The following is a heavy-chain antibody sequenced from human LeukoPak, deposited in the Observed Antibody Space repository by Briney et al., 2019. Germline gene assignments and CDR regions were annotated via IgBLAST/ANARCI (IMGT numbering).Heavy chain of an antibody. V-gene: IGHV4-31*03. CDR2: IYYSGST. CDR3: ARIGSGVGKHFDY. D-gene: IGHD3-10*01. CDR1: GGSISSGGYY. J-gene: IGHJ4*02. Sequence: SQTLSLTCTVSGGSISSGGYYWSWIRQHPGKGLEWIGYIYYSGSTYYNPSLKSRVTISVDTSKNHFSLKLSSVTAADTAVYYCARIGSGVGKHFDYWGQGTLVTVPS.